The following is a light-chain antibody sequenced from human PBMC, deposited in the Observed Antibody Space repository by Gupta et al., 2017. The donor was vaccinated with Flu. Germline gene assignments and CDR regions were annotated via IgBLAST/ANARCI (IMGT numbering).Light chain of an antibody. V-gene: IGKV3-20*01. CDR1: QSVSSSY. Sequence: PGERATLSCRASQSVSSSYLAWYQQKPGQAPRLLIYGASSRATGIPDRFSGSGSGTDFTLTISRLEPEDFAVYYCQQYGSSPLTFGGGTKVEIK. J-gene: IGKJ4*01. CDR3: QQYGSSPLT. CDR2: GAS.